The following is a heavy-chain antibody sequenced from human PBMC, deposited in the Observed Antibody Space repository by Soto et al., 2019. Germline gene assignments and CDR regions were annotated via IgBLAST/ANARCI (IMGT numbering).Heavy chain of an antibody. CDR2: LSGSGRAQ. CDR3: ARDFGIEPGNFAY. CDR1: GFSFSRYP. J-gene: IGHJ4*02. D-gene: IGHD1-1*01. Sequence: EVQLVESGGGLVKPGGSLRLSCEASGFSFSRYPLSWVRQTPGTGLEWVASLSGSGRAQYNADSVKGRFTISRDNAKNSLFLQMHSLRVEDTAVYYCARDFGIEPGNFAYWGRGTLLGVSS. V-gene: IGHV3-21*01.